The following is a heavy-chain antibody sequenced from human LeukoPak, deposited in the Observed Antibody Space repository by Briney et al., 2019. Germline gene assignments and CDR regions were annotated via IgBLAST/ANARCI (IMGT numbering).Heavy chain of an antibody. D-gene: IGHD3-3*01. V-gene: IGHV1-46*01. J-gene: IGHJ4*02. Sequence: ASVKVSCKASGYTFTSYYMHWVRQAPGQGLEWMGIINPSGGSTSYAQKFQGRVTMTRDTSTSTVYMELSSLRSDDTAVYYCARDTREEGDWSGYYIDYWGQGTLVTVSS. CDR2: INPSGGST. CDR3: ARDTREEGDWSGYYIDY. CDR1: GYTFTSYY.